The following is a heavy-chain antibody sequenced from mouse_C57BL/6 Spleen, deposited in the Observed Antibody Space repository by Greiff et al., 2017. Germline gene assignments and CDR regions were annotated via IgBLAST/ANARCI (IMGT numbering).Heavy chain of an antibody. V-gene: IGHV5-6*01. CDR2: ISSGGSYT. CDR3: ARYGNYAMDY. D-gene: IGHD2-1*01. Sequence: EVHLVESGGDLVKPGGSLKLSCAASGFTFSSYGMSWVRQTPDKRLEWDATISSGGSYTYYPDSVKGRFTISRDNAKNTLYLQMSSLKSEDTAMYYCARYGNYAMDYWGQGTSVTVSS. CDR1: GFTFSSYG. J-gene: IGHJ4*01.